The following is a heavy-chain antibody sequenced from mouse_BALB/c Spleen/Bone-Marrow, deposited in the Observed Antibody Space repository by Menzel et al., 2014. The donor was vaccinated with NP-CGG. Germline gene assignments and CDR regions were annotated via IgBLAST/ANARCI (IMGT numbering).Heavy chain of an antibody. Sequence: QAQLQQSAPAAVRPGASVKISCKGSGYTFTDYPMHWVQQSHAKSLEWIGLINTYNGNTSNNQKFKRKPTTTVATSSSSAYMGRAMMTSEYSSIYYCARLSPHAEYDYRAQGTTLTVPS. V-gene: IGHV1S137*01. CDR2: INTYNGNT. CDR3: ARLSPHAEYDY. D-gene: IGHD5-1*01. CDR1: GYTFTDYP. J-gene: IGHJ2*01.